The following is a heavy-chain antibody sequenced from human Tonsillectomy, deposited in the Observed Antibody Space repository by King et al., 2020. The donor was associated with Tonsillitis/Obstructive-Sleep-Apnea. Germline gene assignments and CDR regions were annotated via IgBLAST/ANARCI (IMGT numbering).Heavy chain of an antibody. CDR1: GAPINSYY. Sequence: VQLQESGPGLVKPSETLSLTCIVSGAPINSYYWSWIRQTPGEGLEWIGYIYKSGTTNYNPSLKSRLTMSVETSKNQFSLKLRSVTAADTAVYCCARSGGGFWSHYYMDVWGKGTTVTVS. D-gene: IGHD3-16*01. V-gene: IGHV4-59*08. CDR3: ARSGGGFWSHYYMDV. J-gene: IGHJ6*03. CDR2: IYKSGTT.